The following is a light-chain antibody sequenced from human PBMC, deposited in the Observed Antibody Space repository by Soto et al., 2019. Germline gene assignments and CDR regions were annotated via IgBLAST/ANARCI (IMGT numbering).Light chain of an antibody. CDR3: QVRTNWSIA. CDR2: DAS. V-gene: IGKV3-11*01. Sequence: EVVLTQSPATLSLSPGERATLSCRASQSVSSYLAWYQQKPGQAPRLLIYDASNRATGIPARFSGTGSGTDFTLTINNLEPEDFAVYYCQVRTNWSIAFGGGTR. J-gene: IGKJ5*01. CDR1: QSVSSY.